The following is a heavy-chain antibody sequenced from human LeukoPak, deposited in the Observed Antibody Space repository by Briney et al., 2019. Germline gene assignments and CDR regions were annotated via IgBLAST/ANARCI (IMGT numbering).Heavy chain of an antibody. Sequence: GGSLRLSCAASGFTFSDYEMNWVRQAPGKGLEWVSYISSSGSTIYYADSVKGRFTISRVNAKNSLYLQMNSLRAEDTAVYYCAIHNPLTLVGTKKSGGRLDYWGQGTLVTVSS. CDR2: ISSSGSTI. D-gene: IGHD3-16*01. J-gene: IGHJ4*02. CDR1: GFTFSDYE. V-gene: IGHV3-48*03. CDR3: AIHNPLTLVGTKKSGGRLDY.